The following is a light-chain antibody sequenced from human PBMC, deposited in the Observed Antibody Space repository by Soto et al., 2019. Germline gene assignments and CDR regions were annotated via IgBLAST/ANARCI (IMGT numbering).Light chain of an antibody. CDR1: SSDVGDYNY. Sequence: QSALTQPRSVSESPGQSVTISCTGTSSDVGDYNYVSWYQQHPGKAPKIMIYDVSKRPSGVPDRLSGSKSGNTAYLTISGLLAEDEADYYCCSYAGTFYVFGTGTKLTVL. CDR2: DVS. J-gene: IGLJ1*01. V-gene: IGLV2-11*01. CDR3: CSYAGTFYV.